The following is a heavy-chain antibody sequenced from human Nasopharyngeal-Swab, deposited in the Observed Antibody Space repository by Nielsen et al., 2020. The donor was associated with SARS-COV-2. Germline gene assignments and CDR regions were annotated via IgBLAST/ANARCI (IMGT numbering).Heavy chain of an antibody. CDR2: MNLDSGDT. CDR3: ARGPRPKRHLDY. D-gene: IGHD1-1*01. CDR1: GYTFASFD. J-gene: IGHJ4*02. V-gene: IGHV1-8*01. Sequence: ASVKVSCKTSGYTFASFDINWVRQATGRGLEWVGWMNLDSGDTHYEQEFQGKVTLTRDTSRSTAYMELSSLRSEDTAVYYCARGPRPKRHLDYWGQGTLVTVSS.